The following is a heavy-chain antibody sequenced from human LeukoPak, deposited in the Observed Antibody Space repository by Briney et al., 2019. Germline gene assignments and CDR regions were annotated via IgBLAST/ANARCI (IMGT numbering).Heavy chain of an antibody. V-gene: IGHV3-74*01. CDR1: GFTFSLYW. CDR3: AKYSGSQDTYDI. D-gene: IGHD1-26*01. J-gene: IGHJ3*02. Sequence: PGGSLRLSCAASGFTFSLYWMHWVRQAPGKGLVWVSRISSDGSITGCADSVKGRFTSSRDNAKNTLYLQMNSLRAEDTAMYYCAKYSGSQDTYDIWGQGTMVTVSS. CDR2: ISSDGSIT.